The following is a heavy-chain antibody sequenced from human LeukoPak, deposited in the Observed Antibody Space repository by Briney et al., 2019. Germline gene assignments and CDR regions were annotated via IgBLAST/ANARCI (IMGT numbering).Heavy chain of an antibody. J-gene: IGHJ1*01. D-gene: IGHD1-26*01. V-gene: IGHV1-24*01. Sequence: ASVKVSCKVSGYTLTESSMHWVRQAPGKGLEWMGGFDPEDGETIYAQKFQGRVTMTEDTSTDTAYMELSSLRSEDTAVYYCAFSSGSYPSEYFQHWGQGTLVTVSS. CDR3: AFSSGSYPSEYFQH. CDR1: GYTLTESS. CDR2: FDPEDGET.